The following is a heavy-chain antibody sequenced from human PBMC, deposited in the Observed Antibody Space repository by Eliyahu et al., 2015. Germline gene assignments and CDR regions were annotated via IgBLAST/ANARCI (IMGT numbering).Heavy chain of an antibody. Sequence: EVQLVESGGGLVQPGESLRPSCAASGFTFSRYAINWVRQAPGKGLEWVSYISDSSNTIYYADSVKGRFTISRDNAKNSLYLQMNSLRAEDTAVYYCARGIPTAMGNFDYWGQGTLVTVSS. V-gene: IGHV3-48*01. D-gene: IGHD2-2*01. CDR1: GFTFSRYA. J-gene: IGHJ4*02. CDR2: ISDSSNTI. CDR3: ARGIPTAMGNFDY.